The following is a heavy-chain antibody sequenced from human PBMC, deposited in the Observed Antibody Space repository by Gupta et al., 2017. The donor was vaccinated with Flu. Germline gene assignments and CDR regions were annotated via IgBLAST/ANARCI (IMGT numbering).Heavy chain of an antibody. J-gene: IGHJ6*03. CDR2: ISYDGSNK. Sequence: QVQLVESGGGVVEPGRSLRLSCAASGFTFSSHRMHWVRQAPGKGLVWVAVISYDGSNKYYADSVKGRFTISRDNSKNTLYLQMNSLRAEDTAVYYCAKDGEYQLLKTSVYYYYYMDVWGKGTTVTVSS. D-gene: IGHD2-2*01. CDR3: AKDGEYQLLKTSVYYYYYMDV. V-gene: IGHV3-30*18. CDR1: GFTFSSHR.